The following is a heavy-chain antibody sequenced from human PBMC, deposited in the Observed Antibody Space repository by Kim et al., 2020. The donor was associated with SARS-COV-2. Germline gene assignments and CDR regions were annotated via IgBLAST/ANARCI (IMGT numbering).Heavy chain of an antibody. CDR3: ARDNVPFGRDGMEV. V-gene: IGHV3-30*04. Sequence: GGSLRLSCAASGFTFSSYAMHWVRQAPGKGLEWVAVISYDGSNKYYADSVKGRFTIFRDNSKNTLYLQMNSLRAEDTAAYYCARDNVPFGRDGMEVWGQG. CDR1: GFTFSSYA. D-gene: IGHD3-10*01. CDR2: ISYDGSNK. J-gene: IGHJ6*02.